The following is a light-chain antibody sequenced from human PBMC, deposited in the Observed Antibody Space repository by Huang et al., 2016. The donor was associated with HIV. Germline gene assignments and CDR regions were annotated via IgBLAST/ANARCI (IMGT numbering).Light chain of an antibody. J-gene: IGKJ2*01. V-gene: IGKV1-39*01. CDR1: QRITSY. CDR2: GAS. Sequence: DIQMTQSPSSLSASVGDRVTITCRAGQRITSYLNWYHQKPGKAPELLIYGASTLHAGVPSRFSGIGSGTHFTLTITPLQPEDSGIYYCQQSYSLPQTFGQGTKLEI. CDR3: QQSYSLPQT.